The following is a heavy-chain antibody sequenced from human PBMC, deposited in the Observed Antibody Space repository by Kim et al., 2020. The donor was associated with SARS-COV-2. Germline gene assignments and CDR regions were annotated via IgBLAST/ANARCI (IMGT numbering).Heavy chain of an antibody. CDR2: IYYSGST. CDR1: GGSISSGGYY. J-gene: IGHJ4*02. D-gene: IGHD3-3*01. V-gene: IGHV4-31*03. Sequence: SETLSLTCTVSGGSISSGGYYWSWIRQHPGKGLEWIGYIYYSGSTYYYPSLKSRVTISVDTSKNQFSLKLSSVTAADTAVYYCARSLRDYDFWSGYEDPYYFDYWGQGTLVTVSS. CDR3: ARSLRDYDFWSGYEDPYYFDY.